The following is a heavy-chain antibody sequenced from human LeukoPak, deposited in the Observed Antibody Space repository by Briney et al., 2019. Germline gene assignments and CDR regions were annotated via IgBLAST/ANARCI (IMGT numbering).Heavy chain of an antibody. J-gene: IGHJ4*02. CDR2: IYPADSDT. D-gene: IGHD3-10*01. CDR1: GYIFTNCW. V-gene: IGHV5-51*01. Sequence: GESLKISCQVSGYIFTNCWIGWVRQMPGKGLESMGIIYPADSDTTYSPSFQGPVTISADKSISTVYLQWSSLRASDTAMYYCARQSRDGSKTRGYFFDYWGQGTLVTVSS. CDR3: ARQSRDGSKTRGYFFDY.